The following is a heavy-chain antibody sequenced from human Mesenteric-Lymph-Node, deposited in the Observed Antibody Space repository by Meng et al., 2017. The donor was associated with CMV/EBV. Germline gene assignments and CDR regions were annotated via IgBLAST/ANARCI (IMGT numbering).Heavy chain of an antibody. CDR3: ARDLGVAVSGANGAFDV. J-gene: IGHJ3*01. Sequence: SETLSLTCSVSGGSMTSTGDYWGWIRQPPGKGLEWIGSVSNGGTTYYNLSLKSRVTISLDTSKRQFSLKLTSVTAADTAEYYCARDLGVAVSGANGAFDVWGQGTLVTVSS. CDR1: GGSMTSTGDY. D-gene: IGHD6-19*01. CDR2: VSNGGTT. V-gene: IGHV4-39*07.